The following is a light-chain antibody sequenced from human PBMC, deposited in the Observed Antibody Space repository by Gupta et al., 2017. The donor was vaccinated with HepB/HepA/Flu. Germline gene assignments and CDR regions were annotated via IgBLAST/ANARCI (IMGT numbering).Light chain of an antibody. CDR1: QTISTN. Sequence: IGMTPASATLCVSPGERATLSCRASQTISTNLAWYQQKPGQAPRLLIYGASTRATGIPARFSGSGSGTEFTLTISSLQSEDFAVYYCQQYNNWPTTFGQGTRLEIK. J-gene: IGKJ5*01. V-gene: IGKV3-15*01. CDR3: QQYNNWPTT. CDR2: GAS.